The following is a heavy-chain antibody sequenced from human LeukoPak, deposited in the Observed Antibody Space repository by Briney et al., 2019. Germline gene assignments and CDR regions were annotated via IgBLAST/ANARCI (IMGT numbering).Heavy chain of an antibody. CDR2: IGTGGDT. Sequence: GGSLRLSCAASGFIFSTYDMHWVRQATGKGLEWVSAIGTGGDTYYADSVKGRFTISRDNAKNSLYLQMNSLRVGDTAMYYCAREIMVVTAGADALDIWGPGTMVTVPS. CDR3: AREIMVVTAGADALDI. D-gene: IGHD2-21*02. V-gene: IGHV3-13*01. J-gene: IGHJ3*02. CDR1: GFIFSTYD.